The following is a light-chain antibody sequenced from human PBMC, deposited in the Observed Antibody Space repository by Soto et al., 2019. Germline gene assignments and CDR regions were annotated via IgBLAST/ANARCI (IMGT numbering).Light chain of an antibody. J-gene: IGLJ1*01. CDR1: SSDVGASNY. Sequence: QSALTQPPSASGSPGQSVTISCTGTSSDVGASNYVSWYQQHPGKAPKLMICAVSKRPSGVPNRFSDSKSGNTASLTVYGLQAEDEADYYCSSNAGSNNLVFGSGTKLTVL. CDR3: SSNAGSNNLV. CDR2: AVS. V-gene: IGLV2-8*01.